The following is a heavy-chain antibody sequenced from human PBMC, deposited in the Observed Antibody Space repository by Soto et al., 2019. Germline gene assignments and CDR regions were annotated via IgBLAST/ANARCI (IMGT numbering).Heavy chain of an antibody. CDR1: GYTFTTYW. CDR3: TRGLGTAVVGDS. Sequence: PGESLKISCKGSGYTFTTYWIGWVRQMPGKGLEWMGIISPGDSDTTYSPSFQGQVTMSADKSTSTAYLQWSSLKASDTAMYYCTRGLGTAVVGDSWGQGTLVTVS. CDR2: ISPGDSDT. D-gene: IGHD5-18*01. J-gene: IGHJ4*02. V-gene: IGHV5-51*01.